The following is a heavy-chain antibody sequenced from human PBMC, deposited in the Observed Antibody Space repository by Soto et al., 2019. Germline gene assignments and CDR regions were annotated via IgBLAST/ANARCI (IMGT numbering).Heavy chain of an antibody. CDR1: GFAFSNYA. CDR3: VKDRYVDY. Sequence: GGSLRLSCSVFGFAFSNYAMHWVRQAPGKGLQYVSSISSNGGSTYYADSVQGRFTISRDNSGNTLYLQMSSLRLEDTAVYYCVKDRYVDYWGQGTLVTVSS. CDR2: ISSNGGST. V-gene: IGHV3-64D*06. J-gene: IGHJ4*02.